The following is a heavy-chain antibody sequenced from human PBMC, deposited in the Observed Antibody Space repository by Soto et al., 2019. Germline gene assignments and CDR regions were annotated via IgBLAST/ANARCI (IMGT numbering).Heavy chain of an antibody. CDR3: AKEHSSSWASAS. CDR1: GFTFSRYG. Sequence: GGSRRLSCAASGFTFSRYGMSWVRQAPGKGMEWISFMIGRGGRTVYGVSGKARFTAPRDTPKKTMCWQRVSVVANGPAVNLCAKEHSSSWASASWGQGTLVTVSS. J-gene: IGHJ4*02. D-gene: IGHD6-6*01. CDR2: MIGRGGRT. V-gene: IGHV3-23*02.